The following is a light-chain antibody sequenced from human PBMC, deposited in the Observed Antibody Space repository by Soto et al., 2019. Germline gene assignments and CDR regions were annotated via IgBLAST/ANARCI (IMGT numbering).Light chain of an antibody. CDR3: QSYDDSLGGSL. Sequence: SVLTQPPSVSGAPGQSVTISCTGSSSNIGAPNGVHWYQQVPGTAPKLLLFANNDRPSGVPGRFSGSKSGTSASLAITGLQPEDEADYYCQSYDDSLGGSLFGGGTKVTVL. CDR1: SSNIGAPNG. V-gene: IGLV1-40*01. J-gene: IGLJ2*01. CDR2: ANN.